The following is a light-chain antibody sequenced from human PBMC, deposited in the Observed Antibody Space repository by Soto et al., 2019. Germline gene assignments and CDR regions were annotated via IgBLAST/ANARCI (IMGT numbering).Light chain of an antibody. V-gene: IGKV3-20*01. CDR2: GAS. CDR3: QQYGSSTWT. Sequence: EIVLTQSPGTLSLSPGERATLSCRASQSVSSSYLAWYQQKPGQAPRLLIYGASRRATGIPDRFSGSGSGTDFTLTISRLEPEDFAVYYCQQYGSSTWTFGQGTKVVI. J-gene: IGKJ1*01. CDR1: QSVSSSY.